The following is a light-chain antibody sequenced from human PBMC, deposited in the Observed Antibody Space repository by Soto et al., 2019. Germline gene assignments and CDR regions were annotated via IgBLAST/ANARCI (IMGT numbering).Light chain of an antibody. J-gene: IGKJ4*01. Sequence: EIVLTQSPGTLSLSPGERATLSCRASQTVSSSYLAWYQQKPGQAPRLLIYGASSRATGIPDRFSGSGSGTDFTLTISRLEPEDFAVFYCHQCDTSPFTFGVGTKVEIK. CDR2: GAS. V-gene: IGKV3-20*01. CDR3: HQCDTSPFT. CDR1: QTVSSSY.